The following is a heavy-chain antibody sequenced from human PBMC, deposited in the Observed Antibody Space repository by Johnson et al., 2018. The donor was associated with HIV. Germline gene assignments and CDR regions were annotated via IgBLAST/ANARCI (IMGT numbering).Heavy chain of an antibody. D-gene: IGHD2-8*02. CDR1: GFTVSSNY. V-gene: IGHV3-53*01. J-gene: IGHJ3*02. CDR3: ARVARVVVYAEDAFDI. Sequence: VQLVESGGGLIQPGGSLRLSCAASGFTVSSNYMSWVRQAPGKGLEWVSVIYSGGNTYYADSVKGRFTISRDNSKNTLYLQMNSLRAEDTAIYYCARVARVVVYAEDAFDIWGQGTMVTVSS. CDR2: IYSGGNT.